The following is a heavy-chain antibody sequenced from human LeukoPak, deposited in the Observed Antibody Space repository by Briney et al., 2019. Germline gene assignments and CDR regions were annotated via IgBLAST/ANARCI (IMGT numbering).Heavy chain of an antibody. V-gene: IGHV4-59*08. CDR3: VRHQPYCRGASCYPAWFDP. D-gene: IGHD2-15*01. Sequence: SETLSLICTVPGGSISSYYWMWLGQPAGKGRDWIGEVDFSGSTNYNPSFKSRVTISVDTSKNQLALELNSVAAGDTAVYCCVRHQPYCRGASCYPAWFDPWGQGILVTVSS. CDR1: GGSISSYY. J-gene: IGHJ5*02. CDR2: VDFSGST.